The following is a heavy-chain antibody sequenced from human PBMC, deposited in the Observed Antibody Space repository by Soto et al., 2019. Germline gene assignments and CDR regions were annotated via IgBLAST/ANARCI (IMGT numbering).Heavy chain of an antibody. CDR1: GYTFTSYA. J-gene: IGHJ4*02. V-gene: IGHV1-3*01. CDR3: ARDRRSGSGRYQLDY. Sequence: ASVKVSCKASGYTFTSYAMHWVRQAPGQRLEWMGWINAGNGNTKYSQKFQGRVTITRDTSASTAYMELSSLRSEDTAVYYCARDRRSGSGRYQLDYWGQGTLVTVSS. D-gene: IGHD1-26*01. CDR2: INAGNGNT.